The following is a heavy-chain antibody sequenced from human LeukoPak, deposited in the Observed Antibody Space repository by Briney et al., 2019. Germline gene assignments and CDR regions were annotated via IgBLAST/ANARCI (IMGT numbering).Heavy chain of an antibody. CDR2: ISSSSSYI. V-gene: IGHV3-21*01. CDR3: ARAVSPTYYYDSSGPNAFDI. CDR1: GFTFSSYS. D-gene: IGHD3-22*01. J-gene: IGHJ3*02. Sequence: GGSLRLSCAASGFTFSSYSMNWVRQAPGKGREGVSSISSSSSYIYYAVSVKGRFTISRDNAKNSLYLQMNSLRAEDTAVYYCARAVSPTYYYDSSGPNAFDIWGQGTMVTVSS.